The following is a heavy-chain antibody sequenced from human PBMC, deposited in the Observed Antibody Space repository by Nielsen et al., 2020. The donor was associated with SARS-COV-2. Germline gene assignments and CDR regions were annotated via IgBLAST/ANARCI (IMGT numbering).Heavy chain of an antibody. V-gene: IGHV4-59*01. D-gene: IGHD4-11*01. CDR3: AVWSVTTGHFDY. Sequence: LETLSLTCTVSGGSISSYYWSWIRQPPGKGLEWIGYIYYSGSTNYNPSLKSRVTISVDTSKNQFSLKLSSVTAADTAVYYCAVWSVTTGHFDYWGQGTLVTVSS. CDR1: GGSISSYY. J-gene: IGHJ4*02. CDR2: IYYSGST.